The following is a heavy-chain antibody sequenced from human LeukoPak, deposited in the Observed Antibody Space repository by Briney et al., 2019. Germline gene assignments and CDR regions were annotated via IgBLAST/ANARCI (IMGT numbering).Heavy chain of an antibody. CDR3: ARGPEAVAGSFDY. Sequence: SETLSLTCTVSGGSISSYYWSWIRQPPGKGLEWIGYIYYSGSTNYNPSLKSRVTISVDTSKNQFSLKLSSVTAADTAVYYCARGPEAVAGSFDYWGQGTLVTVSS. V-gene: IGHV4-59*01. J-gene: IGHJ4*02. CDR1: GGSISSYY. D-gene: IGHD6-19*01. CDR2: IYYSGST.